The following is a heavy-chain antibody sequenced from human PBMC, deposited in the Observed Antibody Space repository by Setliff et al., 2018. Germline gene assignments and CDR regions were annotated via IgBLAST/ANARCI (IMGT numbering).Heavy chain of an antibody. Sequence: PSETLSLTCAVYGGSFSDSHWSWIRQPPGKGLEWIGYIHPWGGSSESTNYSPSLKSRITISLDKSKSQFSLKLTSVTVADTAVYYCARGLHSGTYWGTRPLGLDYWGQGSLVTVSS. CDR2: IHPWGGSSEST. CDR1: GGSFSDSH. V-gene: IGHV4-59*08. D-gene: IGHD1-26*01. J-gene: IGHJ4*02. CDR3: ARGLHSGTYWGTRPLGLDY.